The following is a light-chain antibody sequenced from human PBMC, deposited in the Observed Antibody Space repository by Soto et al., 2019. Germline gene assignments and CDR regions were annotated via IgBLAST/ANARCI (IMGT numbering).Light chain of an antibody. Sequence: ETVMAQSPATLSVSPGETATLSCRASQSVSFKLAWYQQKPGQAPRLLIHSASTRATGIPARFSGSGSGTDFTLTISSLQPDDFATYYCQQYNSYSWTFGQGTKVDIK. J-gene: IGKJ1*01. CDR1: QSVSFK. CDR2: SAS. V-gene: IGKV3-15*01. CDR3: QQYNSYSWT.